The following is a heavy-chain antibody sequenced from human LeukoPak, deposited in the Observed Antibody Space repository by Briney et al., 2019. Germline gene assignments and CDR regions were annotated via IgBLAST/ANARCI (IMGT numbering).Heavy chain of an antibody. D-gene: IGHD3-22*01. V-gene: IGHV3-23*01. CDR1: GFTFSNYA. CDR3: VKDFWPARDGGGYYSPFEY. J-gene: IGHJ4*02. CDR2: ISANGDTT. Sequence: GGSLRLSCAASGFTFSNYAMNWVRQAPGKGLEWVSGISANGDTTYYVDSVRGRFTISRDNSKNSVFLQMNGLRDADTAVYYCVKDFWPARDGGGYYSPFEYWGEGTLVTVSS.